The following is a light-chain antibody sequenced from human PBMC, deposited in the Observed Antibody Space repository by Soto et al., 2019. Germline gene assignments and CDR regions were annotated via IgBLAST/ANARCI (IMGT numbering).Light chain of an antibody. CDR3: QQYGNSPPNP. CDR1: QSVSSSY. V-gene: IGKV3-20*01. CDR2: GAS. J-gene: IGKJ2*01. Sequence: EIVLTQSPGTLSLSPGERATLSCRASQSVSSSYLAWYQQKPGQAPRVLIHGASSRATGIPDRFSGSGSGTDFTLTISRLEPEDFSLYVCQQYGNSPPNPLAQGTK.